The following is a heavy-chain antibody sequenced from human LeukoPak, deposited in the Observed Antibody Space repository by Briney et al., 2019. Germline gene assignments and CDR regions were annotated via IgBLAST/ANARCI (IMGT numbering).Heavy chain of an antibody. CDR3: ARDGTTNRYNWFDS. V-gene: IGHV3-48*03. CDR1: GFILSSFQ. J-gene: IGHJ5*01. CDR2: ISDSGTTE. D-gene: IGHD2-8*01. Sequence: GGSLRLSCAASGFILSSFQMNWVRQAPGKGLEWISYISDSGTTEYYADSVKGRFTISRDNAKNSLYLQMNSLTGEDTALYYCARDGTTNRYNWFDSWGQGTLVTVSS.